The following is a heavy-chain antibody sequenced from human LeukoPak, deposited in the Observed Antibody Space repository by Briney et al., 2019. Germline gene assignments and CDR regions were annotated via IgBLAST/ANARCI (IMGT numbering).Heavy chain of an antibody. CDR2: IYYSGST. V-gene: IGHV4-31*03. CDR3: ATVVPAAKYGMDV. Sequence: SQTLSPTCTVSGGSISSGGYYWSWIRQHPGKGLEWIGYIYYSGSTYYNPSLKSRVTISVDTSKNQFSLKLSSVTAADTAVYYCATVVPAAKYGMDVWGQGTTVTVSS. J-gene: IGHJ6*02. D-gene: IGHD2-2*01. CDR1: GGSISSGGYY.